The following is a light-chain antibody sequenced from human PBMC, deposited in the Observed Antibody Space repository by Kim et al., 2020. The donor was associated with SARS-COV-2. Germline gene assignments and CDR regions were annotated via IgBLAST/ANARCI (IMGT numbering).Light chain of an antibody. Sequence: LSPGQRATLSGRASQSVRNNYVAWYQQKPGQAPRLFIYGASNRATGIPDRFSGSGSGTDFTLTISTLEPEDFAVYYCQQYGDSARTFGQGTKLEI. CDR1: QSVRNNY. CDR2: GAS. CDR3: QQYGDSART. V-gene: IGKV3-20*01. J-gene: IGKJ2*01.